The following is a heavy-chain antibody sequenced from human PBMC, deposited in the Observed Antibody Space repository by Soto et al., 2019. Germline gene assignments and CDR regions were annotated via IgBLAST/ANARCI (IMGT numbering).Heavy chain of an antibody. CDR1: GCTFSSYS. D-gene: IGHD6-25*01. Sequence: SVKVSFKASGCTFSSYSLSWVRQAPGRGLEWMGGIIPIFGTANYAQKFQGRVTITADESTSTAYMELSSLRSEDTAVYYCARVWVAAADAFDIWGQGTMVTVSS. CDR3: ARVWVAAADAFDI. V-gene: IGHV1-69*13. CDR2: IIPIFGTA. J-gene: IGHJ3*02.